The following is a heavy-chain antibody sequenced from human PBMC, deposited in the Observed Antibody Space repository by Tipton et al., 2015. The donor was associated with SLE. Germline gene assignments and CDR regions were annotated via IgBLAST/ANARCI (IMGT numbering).Heavy chain of an antibody. V-gene: IGHV4-34*01. CDR2: INHSGST. Sequence: LRLSCAVYGGSFSGYYWSWIRQPPGKGLEWIGEINHSGSTNYNPSLKSRVTMSVDTSKNQFSLKLGSVTAADTAVYYCARFNWGTRYFDLWGRGTLVTVSS. CDR3: ARFNWGTRYFDL. D-gene: IGHD7-27*01. J-gene: IGHJ2*01. CDR1: GGSFSGYY.